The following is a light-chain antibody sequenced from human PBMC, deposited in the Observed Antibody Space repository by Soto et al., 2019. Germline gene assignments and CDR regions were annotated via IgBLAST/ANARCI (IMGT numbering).Light chain of an antibody. Sequence: EIVMTQSPATLSVSPGERATLSCRARQSVSSNLACYQQKPGQAPRLLIFGASTRATGIPARFSGSGSGTEFTLTISSLQSEDFAVYYCQQYNNWTPTFGQGTRVEIK. CDR3: QQYNNWTPT. V-gene: IGKV3-15*01. CDR2: GAS. J-gene: IGKJ1*01. CDR1: QSVSSN.